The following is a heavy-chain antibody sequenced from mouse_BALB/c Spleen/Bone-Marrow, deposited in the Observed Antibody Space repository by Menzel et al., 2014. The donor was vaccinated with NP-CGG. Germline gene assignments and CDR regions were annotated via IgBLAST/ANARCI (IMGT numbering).Heavy chain of an antibody. Sequence: QVQLQQPGAELVRPGASVTLSCKASGYTFTDYEMHWVKQTPVHGLEWIGAIDPETGGTAYNQKFKGKATLTADKFSSTAYMELRSLTSEDSAVYYCTREGYYGSSPAWFAYWGQGTLVTVSA. J-gene: IGHJ3*01. CDR2: IDPETGGT. V-gene: IGHV1-15*01. CDR1: GYTFTDYE. D-gene: IGHD1-1*01. CDR3: TREGYYGSSPAWFAY.